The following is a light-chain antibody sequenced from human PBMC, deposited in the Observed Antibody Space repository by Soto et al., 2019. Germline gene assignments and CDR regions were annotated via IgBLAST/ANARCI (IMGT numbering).Light chain of an antibody. CDR2: DAS. J-gene: IGKJ2*01. V-gene: IGKV3-11*01. Sequence: EIVLTQSPVTLSLSPGERATLSCSASQSVSSSLAWYQQKPGQAPRLLIYDASNRATDIPARFSGSGSGTDFTLTINSLEPEDFAVYYCQQRSNWPRTFGQGTKLEIK. CDR1: QSVSSS. CDR3: QQRSNWPRT.